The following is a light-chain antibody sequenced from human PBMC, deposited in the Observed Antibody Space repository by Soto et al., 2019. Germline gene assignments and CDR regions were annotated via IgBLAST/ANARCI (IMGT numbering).Light chain of an antibody. CDR1: QSVSSSF. J-gene: IGKJ2*01. CDR2: GAS. Sequence: EIVLTQSPGTLSLSPGDTATLSCRASQSVSSSFLAWYQQKPGQAPRLLIYGASSRATGIPDRFSGSGSGTAFTLTISRLEPEDFAVYYCQQYGSSLMYTFGQGTKLEIK. V-gene: IGKV3-20*01. CDR3: QQYGSSLMYT.